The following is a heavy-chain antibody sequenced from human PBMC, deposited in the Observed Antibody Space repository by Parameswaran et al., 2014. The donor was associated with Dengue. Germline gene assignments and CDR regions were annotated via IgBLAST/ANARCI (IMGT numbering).Heavy chain of an antibody. CDR2: LSQWEY. CDR3: ARLDYYDTSGYRGRYYYFYGMDV. J-gene: IGHJ6*02. D-gene: IGHD3-22*01. Sequence: AISSARWIRQPQEGTGVDWVYLSQWEYQLQSLLKSRITISVDTSKNQFSLKLSSVTAADAAVYYCARLDYYDTSGYRGRYYYFYGMDVWGQGTTVTVSS. CDR1: AISSA. V-gene: IGHV4-59*01.